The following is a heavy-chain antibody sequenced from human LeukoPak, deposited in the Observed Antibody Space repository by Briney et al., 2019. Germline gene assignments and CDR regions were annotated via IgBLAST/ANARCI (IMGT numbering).Heavy chain of an antibody. D-gene: IGHD4-17*01. CDR3: APRTTLGIDY. J-gene: IGHJ4*02. V-gene: IGHV3-30*02. Sequence: GGSLTLSCAASGFTFSSYGMHWVRQAPGKGLEWVAFIRYDGSNKYYADSVKGRFTISRDNSKNTLYLQMNSPRAEDTAVYYCAPRTTLGIDYWGQGTLVTVSS. CDR1: GFTFSSYG. CDR2: IRYDGSNK.